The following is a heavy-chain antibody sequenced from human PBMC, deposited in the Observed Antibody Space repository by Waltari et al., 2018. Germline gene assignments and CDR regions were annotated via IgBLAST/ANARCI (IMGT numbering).Heavy chain of an antibody. CDR1: GYTFTSYD. CDR3: AFVGPAAQGAFDI. J-gene: IGHJ3*02. CDR2: MNPNSGNT. V-gene: IGHV1-8*03. D-gene: IGHD2-2*01. Sequence: QVQLVQSGAEVKKPGASVKVSCKASGYTFTSYDINWVRQATGKGLEWMGWMNPNSGNTGYAQKVQGRVTITRNTSISTAYMELSSLRSEDTAVYYCAFVGPAAQGAFDIWGQGTMVTVSS.